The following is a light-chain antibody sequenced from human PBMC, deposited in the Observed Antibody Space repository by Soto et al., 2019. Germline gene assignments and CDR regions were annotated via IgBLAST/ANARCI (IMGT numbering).Light chain of an antibody. Sequence: QSALTQPRSVSGSPGQSVTLSCTGTSSDVGGYNYVSWYQQHPGKAPKLMIYDVSKRPSGVPDRFSGSKSGNPASLTISGLQAEDEADYYCCSYAGSPYVFGTGTKLTVL. CDR1: SSDVGGYNY. V-gene: IGLV2-11*01. J-gene: IGLJ1*01. CDR2: DVS. CDR3: CSYAGSPYV.